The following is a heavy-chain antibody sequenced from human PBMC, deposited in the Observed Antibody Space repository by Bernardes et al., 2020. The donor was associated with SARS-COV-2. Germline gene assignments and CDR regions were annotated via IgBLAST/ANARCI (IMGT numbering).Heavy chain of an antibody. CDR3: ARDLAMVYDY. Sequence: TLSLTCTVSGGSISSSSYYWGWIRQPPGKGLEWIGSIYYSGSTYYNPSLKSRVTISVDTSKNQFSLKLSSVTAADTAVYYCARDLAMVYDYWGQGTLVTVSS. CDR1: GGSISSSSYY. CDR2: IYYSGST. J-gene: IGHJ4*02. D-gene: IGHD5-18*01. V-gene: IGHV4-39*07.